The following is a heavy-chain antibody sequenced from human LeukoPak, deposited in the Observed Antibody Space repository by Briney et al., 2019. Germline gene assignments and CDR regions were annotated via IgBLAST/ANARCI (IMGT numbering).Heavy chain of an antibody. CDR1: GYTFTGYY. Sequence: ASVEVSCKASGYTFTGYYMHWVRQAPGQGLEWMGRINPNSGGTNNAQKFQGRVTMTRDTSISTAYMELSRLRSDDTAVYYCASISGWYYFDYWGQGTLVTVSS. D-gene: IGHD6-19*01. CDR3: ASISGWYYFDY. V-gene: IGHV1-2*06. J-gene: IGHJ4*02. CDR2: INPNSGGT.